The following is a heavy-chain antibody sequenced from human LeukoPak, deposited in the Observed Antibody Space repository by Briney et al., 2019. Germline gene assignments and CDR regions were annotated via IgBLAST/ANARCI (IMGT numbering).Heavy chain of an antibody. J-gene: IGHJ4*02. CDR3: ARRFCSGDRCLYYFDY. Sequence: ASVKVSCKPSGYAFTAYYMHWVRQAPGQGLEWMGWITPKNGDTDSAQRFRGRVTMTRDTSISTAYMELSSLRSDDTAVYYCARRFCSGDRCLYYFDYWGQGTLVTVSS. CDR2: ITPKNGDT. D-gene: IGHD2-15*01. V-gene: IGHV1-2*02. CDR1: GYAFTAYY.